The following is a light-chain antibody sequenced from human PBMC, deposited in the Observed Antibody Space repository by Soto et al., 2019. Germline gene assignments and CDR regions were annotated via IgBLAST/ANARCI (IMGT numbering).Light chain of an antibody. CDR3: ISKPTTSTKV. J-gene: IGLJ1*01. Sequence: QSVLPQPASVSGSPGQSITIYCTGTSSDVGAYNYVSWYQHHPGKAPKLLIYAVINRPSGVSNRFSGSQSGNMRSLTLSGLQADDEPDYHCISKPTTSTKVLGSGTKVTVL. CDR1: SSDVGAYNY. V-gene: IGLV2-14*03. CDR2: AVI.